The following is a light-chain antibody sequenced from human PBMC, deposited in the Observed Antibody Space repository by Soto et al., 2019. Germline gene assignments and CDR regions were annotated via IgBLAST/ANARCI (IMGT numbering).Light chain of an antibody. CDR2: DST. Sequence: TQSPATLSLSPGERATLSCRASQSIHTSLAWYQQKSGKPPRLVIYDSTLRANGVPDRFGGSRSGTEFTLTISGLQSEDFALYFCQQYNNWPFSFGPGTRLEIK. V-gene: IGKV3D-15*01. J-gene: IGKJ5*01. CDR3: QQYNNWPFS. CDR1: QSIHTS.